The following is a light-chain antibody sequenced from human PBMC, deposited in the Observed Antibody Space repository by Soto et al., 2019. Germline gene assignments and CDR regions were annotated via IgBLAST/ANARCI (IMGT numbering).Light chain of an antibody. CDR1: QNVYSNF. V-gene: IGKV3-20*01. CDR3: HQYGNSPLT. CDR2: GTS. J-gene: IGKJ3*01. Sequence: ETVLTQSPGTLSLSPGDRATLSCRASQNVYSNFVGLYQQRPGQAPRLLIYGTSTRATDIPDRFSGSGSGTDFTLTISRLEHDDFAVYFCHQYGNSPLTCGPGTKVDF.